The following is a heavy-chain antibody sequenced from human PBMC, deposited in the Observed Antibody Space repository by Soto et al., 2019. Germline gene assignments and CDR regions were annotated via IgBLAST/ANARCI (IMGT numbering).Heavy chain of an antibody. J-gene: IGHJ6*02. Sequence: SVKVSCKASGGTFSSYAISWVRQAPGQGLEWMGGIIPIFGTANYAQKFQGRVTITADESTSTAYMELSSLRSEDTAVYYCASYFTIFGVVINGPYYGMDVWGQGTTVTVSS. CDR3: ASYFTIFGVVINGPYYGMDV. CDR2: IIPIFGTA. D-gene: IGHD3-3*01. V-gene: IGHV1-69*13. CDR1: GGTFSSYA.